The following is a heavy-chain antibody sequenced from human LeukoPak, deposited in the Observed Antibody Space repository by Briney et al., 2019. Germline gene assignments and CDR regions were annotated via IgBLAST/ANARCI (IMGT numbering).Heavy chain of an antibody. CDR2: IKRDGSDK. D-gene: IGHD5-18*01. CDR3: ARVQTLQLGHRYYFDY. J-gene: IGHJ4*02. CDR1: GFTFSDHW. V-gene: IGHV3-7*01. Sequence: GGSLRLSCAASGFTFSDHWMSWVRQAPGKGLEWVANIKRDGSDKNYVDSVKGRFTISRDNAKNSLFLQMNSLRAEDTAVYYSARVQTLQLGHRYYFDYWGQGTLVTVSS.